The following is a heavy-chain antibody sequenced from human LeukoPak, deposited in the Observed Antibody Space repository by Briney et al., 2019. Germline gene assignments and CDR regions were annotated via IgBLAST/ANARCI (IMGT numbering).Heavy chain of an antibody. CDR3: ARDLRITMVRGVNSYYYYGMDV. J-gene: IGHJ6*04. CDR1: GFTFSSYS. CDR2: ISSSSYI. D-gene: IGHD3-10*01. Sequence: KSGGSLRLSCAASGFTFSSYSMNWVRQAPGKGLEWVSSISSSSYIYYADSVKGRFTISRDNAKNSLYLQMNSLRAEGTAVYYCARDLRITMVRGVNSYYYYGMDVWGKGTTVTVSS. V-gene: IGHV3-21*04.